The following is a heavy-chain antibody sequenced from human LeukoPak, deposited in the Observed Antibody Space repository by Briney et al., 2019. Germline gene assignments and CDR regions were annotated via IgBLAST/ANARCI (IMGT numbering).Heavy chain of an antibody. CDR2: ISSSSSYI. Sequence: GGSLRLSCAASGFTFSSYSINWVRQAPGKGLEWVSSISSSSSYIYYADSVKGGFTISRDNAKNSLYLQMNSLRAEDTAVYYCARDPTYYYDSSGYYFFDYWGQGTLVTVSS. D-gene: IGHD3-22*01. CDR1: GFTFSSYS. V-gene: IGHV3-21*01. CDR3: ARDPTYYYDSSGYYFFDY. J-gene: IGHJ4*02.